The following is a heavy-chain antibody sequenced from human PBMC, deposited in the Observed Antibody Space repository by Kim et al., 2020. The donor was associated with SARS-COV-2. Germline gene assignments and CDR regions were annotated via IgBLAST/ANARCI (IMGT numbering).Heavy chain of an antibody. CDR2: IRVDGSTT. D-gene: IGHD2-2*01. V-gene: IGHV3-74*01. CDR3: VSSPGP. CDR1: GFNFSDHW. Sequence: GGSLRLSCTASGFNFSDHWMHWVRQAPGTGPVWVSCIRVDGSTTNYADSVRGRFTVSRDNARNTLYLQMNSLRVEDTAVYYCVSSPGPWGQGTLVTVSS. J-gene: IGHJ5*02.